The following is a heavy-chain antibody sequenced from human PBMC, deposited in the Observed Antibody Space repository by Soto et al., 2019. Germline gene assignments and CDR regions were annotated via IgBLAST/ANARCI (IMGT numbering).Heavy chain of an antibody. Sequence: GGSLRLSCAASGFTFISYTMNWVRQAPGKGLEWVSSITSSGDYIYYGDSVKGRFSISRDNANNSLYLQMNSLRAEDTATYYCAKGTYVNDAFEIWGQGTMVTVSS. CDR3: AKGTYVNDAFEI. CDR2: ITSSGDYI. V-gene: IGHV3-21*04. CDR1: GFTFISYT. D-gene: IGHD3-16*01. J-gene: IGHJ3*02.